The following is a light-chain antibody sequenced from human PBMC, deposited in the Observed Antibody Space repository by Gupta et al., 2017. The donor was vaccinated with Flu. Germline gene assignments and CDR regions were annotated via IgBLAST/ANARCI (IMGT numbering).Light chain of an antibody. CDR3: LQYDTTPPYT. Sequence: DRLTITCQASQDISNYLNWYQQKPGKAPKHLIYAASNLQTGVPSRFSGSGSGTDFTFTITNLQPEDIATYYCLQYDTTPPYTFGQGTKLE. J-gene: IGKJ2*01. CDR1: QDISNY. CDR2: AAS. V-gene: IGKV1-33*01.